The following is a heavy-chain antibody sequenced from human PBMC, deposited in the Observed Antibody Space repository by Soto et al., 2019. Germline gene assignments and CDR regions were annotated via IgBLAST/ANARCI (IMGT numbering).Heavy chain of an antibody. D-gene: IGHD5-12*01. J-gene: IGHJ4*02. CDR3: ARDSLFGDVHRVATTHPPGFDY. Sequence: GGSLRLSCAASGFTFSSYAMHWVRQAPGKGLEGVAVISYDGSNKYYADSVKGRFTISRDNSKNTLYLQMNSLRAEDAAVYYCARDSLFGDVHRVATTHPPGFDYWGQGTLVTVSS. CDR2: ISYDGSNK. CDR1: GFTFSSYA. V-gene: IGHV3-30-3*01.